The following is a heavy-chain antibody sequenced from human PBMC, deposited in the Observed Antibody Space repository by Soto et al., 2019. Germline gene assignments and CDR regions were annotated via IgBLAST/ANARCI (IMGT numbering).Heavy chain of an antibody. CDR1: GYNFRNHW. V-gene: IGHV5-51*01. J-gene: IGHJ4*02. CDR2: IYPGDSDT. CDR3: AREIVPEGSFDY. Sequence: EVQLVQSGAEVKKPGEPLQISCKGSGYNFRNHWIGWVRQMPGKGLEWVGFIYPGDSDTKYSRSFQGQVTISADKSISTAYLQWSSLKASDSAMYYCAREIVPEGSFDYWGRGTLVTVSS. D-gene: IGHD2-2*01.